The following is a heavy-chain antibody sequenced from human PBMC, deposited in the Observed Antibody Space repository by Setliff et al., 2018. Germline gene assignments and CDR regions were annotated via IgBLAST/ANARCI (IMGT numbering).Heavy chain of an antibody. CDR1: GDSISDISYY. CDR3: VRPGGTTVVARHFDY. J-gene: IGHJ4*01. V-gene: IGHV4-39*01. CDR2: IYYSGTP. D-gene: IGHD2-15*01. Sequence: SETLSLTCTISGDSISDISYYWGFIRQSPGKGPEWIGSIYYSGTPYYNASVESRVTISIDTSRNQFSLELRSVTVADTATYYCVRPGGTTVVARHFDYWGSGSLVTVSS.